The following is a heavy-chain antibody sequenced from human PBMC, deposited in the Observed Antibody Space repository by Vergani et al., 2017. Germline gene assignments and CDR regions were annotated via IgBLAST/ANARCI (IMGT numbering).Heavy chain of an antibody. J-gene: IGHJ4*02. D-gene: IGHD3-22*01. Sequence: QVQLVESGGGLVKPGGSLRLSCAASGFTFSDYYMSWIRPAPGKGLEWVSYISSSSSYTNYADSVKGRFTISRYNAKNLLYLQMNSLRAEDTAVSYCARNLHDSSGYYEVGGYYWGQGTLVTVSS. V-gene: IGHV3-11*05. CDR2: ISSSSSYT. CDR3: ARNLHDSSGYYEVGGYY. CDR1: GFTFSDYY.